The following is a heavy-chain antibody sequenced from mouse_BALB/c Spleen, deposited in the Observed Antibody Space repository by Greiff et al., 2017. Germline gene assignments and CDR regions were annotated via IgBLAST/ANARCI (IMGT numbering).Heavy chain of an antibody. V-gene: IGHV3-6*02. CDR3: ARDGYGYGFAY. J-gene: IGHJ3*01. D-gene: IGHD1-2*01. CDR1: GYSITSGYY. Sequence: EVQLVESGPGLVKPSQSLSLTCSVTGYSITSGYYWNWIRQFPGNKLEWMGYISYDGSNNYNPSLKNRISITRDTSKNQFFLKLNSVTTEDTATYYCARDGYGYGFAYWGQGTLVTVSA. CDR2: ISYDGSN.